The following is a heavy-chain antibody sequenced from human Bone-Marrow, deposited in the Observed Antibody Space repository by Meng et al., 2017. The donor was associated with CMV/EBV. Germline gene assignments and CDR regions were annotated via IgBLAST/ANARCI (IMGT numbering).Heavy chain of an antibody. CDR3: LLYSNYVKY. CDR2: IYYSGST. Sequence: SETLSLTCTVSGGSISSSSYYWGWIRQPPGKGLEWIGSIYYSGSTYYNPSLKSRVTISVDTSKNQFSLKLSSVTAADTAVYYRLLYSNYVKYWGQGTLVTVSS. D-gene: IGHD4-11*01. V-gene: IGHV4-39*07. CDR1: GGSISSSSYY. J-gene: IGHJ4*02.